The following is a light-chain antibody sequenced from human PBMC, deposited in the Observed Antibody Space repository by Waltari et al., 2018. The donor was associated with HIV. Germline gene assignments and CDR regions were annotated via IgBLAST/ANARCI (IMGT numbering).Light chain of an antibody. CDR2: EVS. CDR1: SSDVGGYNS. Sequence: QSALTPPRSVSGSPGQSVTISCTGTSSDVGGYNSVSWYQQHPGKDPKLLIYEVSKWPSGVPDRCSGSKSGNTASLTISGLRADYEADYYCCSYGGTYNVFGTGTKVTIL. CDR3: CSYGGTYNV. J-gene: IGLJ1*01. V-gene: IGLV2-11*01.